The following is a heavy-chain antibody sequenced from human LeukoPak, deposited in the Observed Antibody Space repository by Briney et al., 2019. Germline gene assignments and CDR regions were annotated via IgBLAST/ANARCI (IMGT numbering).Heavy chain of an antibody. Sequence: PGRSLRLSCAASGFTFDDYAMHWVWQAPGKGLEWVANIKQDGSEKYYVDSVKGRFTISRDNAKNSLYLQMNSLRAEDTAVYYCARDSRQWAAAISYWGQGTLVTVSS. CDR1: GFTFDDYA. V-gene: IGHV3-7*01. D-gene: IGHD2-2*01. CDR3: ARDSRQWAAAISY. CDR2: IKQDGSEK. J-gene: IGHJ4*02.